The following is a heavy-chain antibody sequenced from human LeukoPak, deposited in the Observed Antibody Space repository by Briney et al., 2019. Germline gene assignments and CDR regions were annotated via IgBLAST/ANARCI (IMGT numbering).Heavy chain of an antibody. CDR1: GYILTELS. J-gene: IGHJ4*02. Sequence: VASVTVSCKVSGYILTELSMHWVRQAPGKGLEWMGGFDPEDDERIYAQKFLGRVTMTEDPSTDTAYMELSSLRSDDTAVYYCAAEIRSGTYFYWGQGTLLTVSS. D-gene: IGHD1-26*01. CDR2: FDPEDDER. CDR3: AAEIRSGTYFY. V-gene: IGHV1-24*01.